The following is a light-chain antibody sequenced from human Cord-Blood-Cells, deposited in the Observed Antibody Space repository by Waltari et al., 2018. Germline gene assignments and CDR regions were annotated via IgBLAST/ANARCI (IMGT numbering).Light chain of an antibody. J-gene: IGKJ2*01. CDR1: QSISSY. CDR2: AAS. CDR3: QQSYSTPYT. Sequence: DIQMTQSPSSLSASVRDRVTITCRASQSISSYLNWYQQKPAKAPKLLIYAASSLQSGVPSRFSGSGSGTDFTLTISSLQPEDFATYYCQQSYSTPYTFGQGTKLEIK. V-gene: IGKV1-39*01.